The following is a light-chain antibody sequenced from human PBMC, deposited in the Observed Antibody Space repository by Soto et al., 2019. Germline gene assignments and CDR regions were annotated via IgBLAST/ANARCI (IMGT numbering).Light chain of an antibody. CDR1: QSVSSSY. J-gene: IGKJ1*01. CDR3: QQYGSPWT. V-gene: IGKV3-20*01. CDR2: GAS. Sequence: VMTQSPATLSVSPGERATLSCRASQSVSSSYLAWYQQKPGQAPRLLIYGASSRATGIPDRFSGSGSGTDFTLTISRLEPEDFAVYYCQQYGSPWTFGQGTKVDIK.